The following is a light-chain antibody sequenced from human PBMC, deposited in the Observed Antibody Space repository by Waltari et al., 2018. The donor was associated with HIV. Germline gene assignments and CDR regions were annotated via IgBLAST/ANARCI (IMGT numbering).Light chain of an antibody. V-gene: IGKV1-17*01. CDR2: ATS. CDR1: QGIGDD. Sequence: DIQMTQSPSALSASVGDRVTITCRASQGIGDDLGWFQQKPGKAPKRLIYATSSLQSGVPSRFSGSGSGREFTFTISSLQPEDFATYYCQQHNSYPPTFGGGTKVEIK. CDR3: QQHNSYPPT. J-gene: IGKJ4*01.